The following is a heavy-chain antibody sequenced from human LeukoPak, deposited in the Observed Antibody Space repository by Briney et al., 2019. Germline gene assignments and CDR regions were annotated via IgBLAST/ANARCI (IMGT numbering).Heavy chain of an antibody. CDR2: ISYDGSNK. J-gene: IGHJ5*02. CDR1: GFTFSSYA. D-gene: IGHD3-10*01. Sequence: PGRSLRLSCAASGFTFSSYAMHWVRQAPGKGLEWVAVISYDGSNKYYADSVKGRFTISRDNSKNTLYLQMNSLRAEDTAVYYCARGPFPGEFVFDPWGQGTLVTVSS. CDR3: ARGPFPGEFVFDP. V-gene: IGHV3-30*04.